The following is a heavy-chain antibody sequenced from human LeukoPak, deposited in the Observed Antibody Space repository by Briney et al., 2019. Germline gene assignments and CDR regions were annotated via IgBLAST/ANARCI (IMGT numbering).Heavy chain of an antibody. D-gene: IGHD5-18*01. CDR1: GGSFSGYY. CDR3: ASLRAGRRGYSYAPYYYGMAV. V-gene: IGHV4-34*01. CDR2: INHSGST. Sequence: SETLSLTCAVYGGSFSGYYWSWIRQPPGKGLEWIGEINHSGSTNYNPSLKSRGTISVDTSKNQFPLTLSSVTAADTAVYYCASLRAGRRGYSYAPYYYGMAVWGQATTVTVSS. J-gene: IGHJ6*02.